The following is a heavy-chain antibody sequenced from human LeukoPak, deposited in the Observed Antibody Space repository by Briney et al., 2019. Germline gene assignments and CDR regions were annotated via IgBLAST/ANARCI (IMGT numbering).Heavy chain of an antibody. CDR1: GYTFTSYD. V-gene: IGHV1-8*01. CDR2: MNPNSGNT. J-gene: IGHJ4*02. D-gene: IGHD3-10*01. Sequence: ASVKVSCKASGYTFTSYDINWVRQATGQGLEWMGWMNPNSGNTGYAQKFQGRVTMTRNTSISTAYMELSSLRSEDTAVYYCARGFSYCGSGSLDYWGQGTLVTVSS. CDR3: ARGFSYCGSGSLDY.